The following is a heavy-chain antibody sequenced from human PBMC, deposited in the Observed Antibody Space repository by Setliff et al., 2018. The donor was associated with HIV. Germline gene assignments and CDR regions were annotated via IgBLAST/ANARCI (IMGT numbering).Heavy chain of an antibody. V-gene: IGHV1-18*01. D-gene: IGHD6-13*01. CDR2: ISTYNGNT. CDR3: AREHSTTWPYFDF. Sequence: ASVKVSCKASGYTLSNYYMHWVRQAPGQGLEWMGWISTYNGNTSYAQKFRGRVTMTRDTSTSTAYMELRSLRSDDTAVYYCAREHSTTWPYFDFWGQGTLVTVSS. CDR1: GYTLSNYY. J-gene: IGHJ4*02.